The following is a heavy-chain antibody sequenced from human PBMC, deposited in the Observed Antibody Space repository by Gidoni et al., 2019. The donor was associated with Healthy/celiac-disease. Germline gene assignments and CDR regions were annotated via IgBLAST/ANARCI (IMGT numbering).Heavy chain of an antibody. CDR1: GFTFSSYS. Sequence: EVQLVESGGGLVQPGGSLRRSCAASGFTFSSYSMNWVRQAPGKGLELVSYISSSSSTIYYADSVKGRLTISRDNAKNSLYLQMNSLRDEDTAVYYCALGGVRGEEDNWFDPWGQGTLVTVSS. CDR2: ISSSSSTI. D-gene: IGHD3-16*01. J-gene: IGHJ5*02. CDR3: ALGGVRGEEDNWFDP. V-gene: IGHV3-48*02.